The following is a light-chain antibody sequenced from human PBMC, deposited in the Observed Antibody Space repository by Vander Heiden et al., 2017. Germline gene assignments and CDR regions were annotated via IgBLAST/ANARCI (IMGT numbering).Light chain of an antibody. V-gene: IGLV1-40*01. CDR3: QSYDNSLSGSRV. CDR1: SSNIGAGYD. Sequence: QSVLTQPPSVSGAPGQRVTISCTGSSSNIGAGYDVHWYQQLPGTATKLLIYGNFKRPSGVPDRFSGSNSGTSAALAITGLQAEDEGDYYCQSYDNSLSGSRVLGSGTKVTVL. J-gene: IGLJ1*01. CDR2: GNF.